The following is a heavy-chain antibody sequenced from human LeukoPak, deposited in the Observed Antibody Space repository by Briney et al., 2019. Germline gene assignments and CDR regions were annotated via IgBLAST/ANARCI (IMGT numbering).Heavy chain of an antibody. D-gene: IGHD2-2*01. V-gene: IGHV1-2*02. CDR3: ARDRCSSTSCRLENAFDI. J-gene: IGHJ3*02. CDR1: GYTFTGYY. CDR2: INPNSGGT. Sequence: ASVKVSCKASGYTFTGYYMHWVRQAPGQGLVWMGWINPNSGGTNYAQKFQGRVTMTRDTSISTAYMELSRLRSDDTAVYYCARDRCSSTSCRLENAFDIWGQGTMVTVSS.